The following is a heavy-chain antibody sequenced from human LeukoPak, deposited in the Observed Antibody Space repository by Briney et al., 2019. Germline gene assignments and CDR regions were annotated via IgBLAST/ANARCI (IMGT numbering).Heavy chain of an antibody. D-gene: IGHD3-22*01. CDR1: GFNVTSNY. CDR3: ARVRVYYDSSGYYNCDWFDP. V-gene: IGHV3-53*01. CDR2: IYSDGTT. J-gene: IGHJ5*02. Sequence: GGSLRLSCAASGFNVTSNYMSWVRQAPGKGLEWVSVIYSDGTTYYADSVEGRFSISRDDSKNTVFLQMTNLGADDTAVYYCARVRVYYDSSGYYNCDWFDPWGQGTLVTVSS.